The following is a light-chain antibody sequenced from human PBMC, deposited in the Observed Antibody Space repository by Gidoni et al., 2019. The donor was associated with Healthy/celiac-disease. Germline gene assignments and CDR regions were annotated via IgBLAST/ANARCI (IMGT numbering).Light chain of an antibody. CDR1: QSFSSY. CDR3: QQRSNWPPWT. J-gene: IGKJ1*01. Sequence: EIGFTQSPATLSLSPGERATLSCRASQSFSSYLPWYQQKPVQAPRLLIYDASNRATGLPARCSGSGSGPDFTLPISSLEPEDFAVYYCQQRSNWPPWTFSQGTKVEIK. CDR2: DAS. V-gene: IGKV3-11*01.